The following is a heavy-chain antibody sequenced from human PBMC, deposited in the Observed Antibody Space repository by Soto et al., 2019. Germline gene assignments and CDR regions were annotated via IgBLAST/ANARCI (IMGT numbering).Heavy chain of an antibody. CDR2: ITGSGSTI. CDR3: ARDYSNKGFDY. J-gene: IGHJ4*02. V-gene: IGHV3-11*01. CDR1: GFTFSGYY. Sequence: QVQLVQSGAEVKKPGGSLRLSCAASGFTFSGYYMNWIRQAPGKGLEWVSYITGSGSTIYYADSVKGRFTSSRDNAKNSLYLKMNSLRAEDTAIYYCARDYSNKGFDYWGQGTLVTVSS. D-gene: IGHD4-4*01.